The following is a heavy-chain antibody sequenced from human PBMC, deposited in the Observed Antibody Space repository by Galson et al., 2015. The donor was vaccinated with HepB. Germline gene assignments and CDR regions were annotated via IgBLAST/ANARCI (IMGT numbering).Heavy chain of an antibody. J-gene: IGHJ4*02. CDR1: FSLSTSGMR. CDR2: IDWDDDK. Sequence: FSLSTSGMRVSWIRQPPGKALEWLARIDWDDDKFYSTSLKTRLTISKDTSKNQVVLTMTNMDPVDTATYYCAHRPGYSSGWYNSYFDYWGQGTLVTVSS. CDR3: AHRPGYSSGWYNSYFDY. D-gene: IGHD6-19*01. V-gene: IGHV2-70*04.